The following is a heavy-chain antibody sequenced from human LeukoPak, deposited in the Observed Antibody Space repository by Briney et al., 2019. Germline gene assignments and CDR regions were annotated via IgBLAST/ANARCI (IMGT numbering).Heavy chain of an antibody. V-gene: IGHV4-34*01. D-gene: IGHD2-8*01. CDR3: ARGGGYCTNGVCYIDY. J-gene: IGHJ4*02. CDR1: GGSFSGYY. Sequence: PSETLPLTCAVYGGSFSGYYWSWIRQPPGKGLEWIGEINHSGSTNYNPSLKSRVTISVDTSKNLFSLKLSSVTAADTAVYYCARGGGYCTNGVCYIDYWGQGTLVTVSS. CDR2: INHSGST.